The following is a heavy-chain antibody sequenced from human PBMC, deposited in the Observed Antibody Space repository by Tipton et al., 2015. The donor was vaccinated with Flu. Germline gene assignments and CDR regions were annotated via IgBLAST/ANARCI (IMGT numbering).Heavy chain of an antibody. CDR1: GFTFSSYG. CDR2: IWYHGSNK. D-gene: IGHD3-9*01. V-gene: IGHV3-33*01. Sequence: SLRLSCAASGFTFSSYGMHWVRQAPGKGLEWVAVIWYHGSNKYYADTVKGRFTISRDNSKNTLYLQMNSLRAEDTAVYYCARSLVSITFYVILTPLCYCGMAVWGQGTGVTVSS. J-gene: IGHJ6*02. CDR3: ARSLVSITFYVILTPLCYCGMAV.